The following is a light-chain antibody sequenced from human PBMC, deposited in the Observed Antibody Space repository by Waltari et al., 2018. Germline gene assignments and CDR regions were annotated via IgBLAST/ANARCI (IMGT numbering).Light chain of an antibody. Sequence: DIQMTQAPSPPSASVGDRVNITCRASQGIGRWLAWYQQKPGKAPKFLIYKASSLDSGVPARFSGSGSGTEFTLTVSSLQPDDFATYYCQHYNSYSSWTFGQGTKVEIK. V-gene: IGKV1-5*03. CDR1: QGIGRW. CDR3: QHYNSYSSWT. J-gene: IGKJ1*01. CDR2: KAS.